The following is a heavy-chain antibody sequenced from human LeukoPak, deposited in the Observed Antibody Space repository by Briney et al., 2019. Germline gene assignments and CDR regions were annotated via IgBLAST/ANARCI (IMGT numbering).Heavy chain of an antibody. J-gene: IGHJ4*02. V-gene: IGHV3-7*01. CDR1: GFTFSSYW. D-gene: IGHD6-6*01. CDR2: IKQDGSEK. CDR3: ARDSEYSSSLPLDY. Sequence: GGSLRLSCAASGFTFSSYWMSWVRQAPGKGPEWVANIKQDGSEKYYVDSVKGRFTISRDNAKNSLYLQMNSLRAEDTAVYYCARDSEYSSSLPLDYWGQGTLGTVSS.